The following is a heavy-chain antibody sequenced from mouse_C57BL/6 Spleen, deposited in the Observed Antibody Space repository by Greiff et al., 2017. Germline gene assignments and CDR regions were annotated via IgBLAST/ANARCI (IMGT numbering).Heavy chain of an antibody. D-gene: IGHD2-3*01. CDR1: GYTFTDYE. V-gene: IGHV1-15*01. Sequence: VKLMESGAELVRPGASVTLSCKASGYTFTDYEMHWVKQTPVHGLEWIGAIDPETGGTAYNQKFKGKAILTADKSSSTAYMELRSLTSEDSAVDYCTRGARLLPRCDYWGQGTTLTVSS. J-gene: IGHJ2*01. CDR3: TRGARLLPRCDY. CDR2: IDPETGGT.